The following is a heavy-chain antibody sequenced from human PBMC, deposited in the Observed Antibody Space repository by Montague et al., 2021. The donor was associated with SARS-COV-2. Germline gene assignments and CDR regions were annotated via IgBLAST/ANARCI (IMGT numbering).Heavy chain of an antibody. J-gene: IGHJ4*02. Sequence: SETLSLTCGVYGGSFGDDHWSWIRQPPGKGLEWIGVIKQSGSTNYNPSLKSRVTISVDTSRNQFSLKLTSVTAADTAVYFCARGHLSVSMIVVVFTSASYYLDYWGQGALVTVPS. D-gene: IGHD3-22*01. CDR1: GGSFGDDH. CDR3: ARGHLSVSMIVVVFTSASYYLDY. CDR2: IKQSGST. V-gene: IGHV4-34*01.